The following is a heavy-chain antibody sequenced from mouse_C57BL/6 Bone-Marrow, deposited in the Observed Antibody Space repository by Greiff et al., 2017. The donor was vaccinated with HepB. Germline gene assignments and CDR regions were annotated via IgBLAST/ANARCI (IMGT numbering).Heavy chain of an antibody. V-gene: IGHV1-81*01. CDR3: ANYYGSRSWFAY. D-gene: IGHD1-1*01. CDR1: GYTFTSYG. J-gene: IGHJ3*01. CDR2: IYPRSGNT. Sequence: VQLQQSGAELARPGASVKLSCKASGYTFTSYGISWVKQRTGQGLEWIGEIYPRSGNTYYNEKFKGKATLTADKSTSTAYMALRSLTSEDSAVYFCANYYGSRSWFAYWGQGTLVTVSA.